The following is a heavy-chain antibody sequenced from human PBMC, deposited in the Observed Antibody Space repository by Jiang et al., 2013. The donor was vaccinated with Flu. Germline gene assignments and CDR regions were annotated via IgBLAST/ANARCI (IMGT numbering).Heavy chain of an antibody. J-gene: IGHJ4*02. V-gene: IGHV3-48*01. D-gene: IGHD2-15*01. CDR3: ARGGATRPDY. Sequence: VQLVESGGGLVQPGGSLRLSCAASGFTFSSYGVDWVRQAPGKGLEWVSYISSSSSTTSYADSVEGRFTVFRDNAKTLLYLQLNSLRVEDTAVYYCARGGATRPDYWGQGTLVTVSS. CDR2: ISSSSSTT. CDR1: GFTFSSYG.